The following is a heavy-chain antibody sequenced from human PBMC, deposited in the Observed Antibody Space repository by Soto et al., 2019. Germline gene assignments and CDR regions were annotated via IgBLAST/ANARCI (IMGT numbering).Heavy chain of an antibody. CDR2: ISYAGGNK. V-gene: IGHV3-30-3*01. Sequence: QVQLVESGGGVVQPGRSLRLSCAASGFTFNNYAVHWVRQAPGKGLEWLAVISYAGGNKYYADSVKGRFTISRDNSKNALYLQINSLRSEDTAVYYCARGPDYDFWGGYWFDPWGQGTLVTVSS. D-gene: IGHD3-3*01. J-gene: IGHJ5*02. CDR1: GFTFNNYA. CDR3: ARGPDYDFWGGYWFDP.